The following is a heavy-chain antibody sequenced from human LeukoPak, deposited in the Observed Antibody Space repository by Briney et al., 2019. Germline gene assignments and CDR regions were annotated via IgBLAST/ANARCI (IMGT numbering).Heavy chain of an antibody. D-gene: IGHD1-1*01. Sequence: GRSLRLSCTASGFTFGDYAMSWVRQAPGKGLEWVGFIRSKAYGGTTEYAASVKGRFTISRDDSKSIAYPQMNSLKTEDTAVYYCTRSRTTYNFDYWGQGTLVTVSS. V-gene: IGHV3-49*04. J-gene: IGHJ4*02. CDR2: IRSKAYGGTT. CDR1: GFTFGDYA. CDR3: TRSRTTYNFDY.